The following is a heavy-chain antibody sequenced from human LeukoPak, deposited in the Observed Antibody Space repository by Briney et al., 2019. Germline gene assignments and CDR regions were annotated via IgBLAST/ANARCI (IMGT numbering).Heavy chain of an antibody. CDR1: GYRFTSYW. V-gene: IGHV5-51*01. Sequence: GESLKISCKGSGYRFTSYWIGWVRPVPGKGLEWMGIIYPGDSDTRYSPSFQGQVTISADKSTSTAYLQWSSLKASDTAMYYCARHRADFFDYWGQGTLVTVSS. J-gene: IGHJ4*02. CDR3: ARHRADFFDY. CDR2: IYPGDSDT. D-gene: IGHD3-10*01.